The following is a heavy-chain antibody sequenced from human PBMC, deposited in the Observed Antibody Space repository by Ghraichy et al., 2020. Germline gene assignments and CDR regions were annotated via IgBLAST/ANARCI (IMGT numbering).Heavy chain of an antibody. D-gene: IGHD3-22*01. Sequence: SETLSLTCTVSGGSISSYYWSWIRQPPGKGLEWIGYIYYSGSTNYNPSLKSRVTISVDTSKNQFSLKLSSVTAADTAVYYCASSVVEDAFDIWGEGTMVTVSS. CDR3: ASSVVEDAFDI. V-gene: IGHV4-59*01. CDR1: GGSISSYY. J-gene: IGHJ3*02. CDR2: IYYSGST.